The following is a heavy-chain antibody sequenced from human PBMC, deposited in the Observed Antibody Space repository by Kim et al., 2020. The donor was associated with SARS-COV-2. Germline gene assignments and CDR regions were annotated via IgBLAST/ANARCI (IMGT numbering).Heavy chain of an antibody. CDR3: ARALRVATILGRLFDY. CDR2: IYYSGST. CDR1: GGSVSSGSYY. D-gene: IGHD5-12*01. J-gene: IGHJ4*02. V-gene: IGHV4-61*01. Sequence: SETLSLTCTVSGGSVSSGSYYWSWIRQPPGKGLEWIGYIYYSGSTNYNPSLKSRVTISVDTSKNQFSLKLSSVTAADTAVYYCARALRVATILGRLFDYWGQGTLVTVSS.